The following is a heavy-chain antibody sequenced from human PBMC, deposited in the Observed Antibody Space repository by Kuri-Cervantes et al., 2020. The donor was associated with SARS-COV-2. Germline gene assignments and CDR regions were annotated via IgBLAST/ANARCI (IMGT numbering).Heavy chain of an antibody. D-gene: IGHD3-3*01. CDR2: IYTSGST. Sequence: SETLSLTCTVSGGSISSYYWSWIRHPAGKGLEWIGRIYTSGSTNYNPSLKSRVTMSVDTSKNQFSLKLSSVTAADTVVYYCARGGSNNYDFWSGYYKRGPYYYYYYMDVWGKGTTVTVSS. J-gene: IGHJ6*03. CDR3: ARGGSNNYDFWSGYYKRGPYYYYYYMDV. V-gene: IGHV4-4*07. CDR1: GGSISSYY.